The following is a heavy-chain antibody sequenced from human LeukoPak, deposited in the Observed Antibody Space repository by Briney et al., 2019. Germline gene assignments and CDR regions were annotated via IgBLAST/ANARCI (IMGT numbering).Heavy chain of an antibody. Sequence: SETLSLTCTVSGGSISSSSYYWGWLRQPPGKGLEWIGSIYYSGSTYYNPSLKSRVTISVDTSKNQFSLKLSSVTAADTAVYYCARADITGTTMYYFDYWGQGTLVTVSS. CDR3: ARADITGTTMYYFDY. D-gene: IGHD1-7*01. V-gene: IGHV4-39*07. CDR2: IYYSGST. J-gene: IGHJ4*02. CDR1: GGSISSSSYY.